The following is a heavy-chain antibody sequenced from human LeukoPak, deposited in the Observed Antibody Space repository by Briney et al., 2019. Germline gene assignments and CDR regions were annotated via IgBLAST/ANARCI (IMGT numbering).Heavy chain of an antibody. CDR2: INTHTGNP. Sequence: ASVKVSCKASGYIFTTNSLVWVRQDPGQGLKWMGWINTHTGNPTYAQGFTGRFVFSLDTSVSTAYLQISSLKPEDSAVYYCTRAVGSGYTTDAWGQGTTVTVSS. CDR1: GYIFTTNS. J-gene: IGHJ6*02. CDR3: TRAVGSGYTTDA. D-gene: IGHD5-12*01. V-gene: IGHV7-4-1*02.